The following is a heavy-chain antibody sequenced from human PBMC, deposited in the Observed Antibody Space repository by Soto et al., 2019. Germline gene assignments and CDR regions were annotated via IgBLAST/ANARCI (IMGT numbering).Heavy chain of an antibody. CDR2: IYSDGST. Sequence: EVQLVESGGDLVQPGGSLRLSCAVSGFTVSRTYMSWVRQAPGKGLEWVSLIYSDGSTYYADSVKDRFIISRDNSKNTLYLQMNSLRVEDTAVYFCARAGIAAASTRNENYWGQGTLVSVSS. CDR1: GFTVSRTY. D-gene: IGHD6-25*01. V-gene: IGHV3-66*01. CDR3: ARAGIAAASTRNENY. J-gene: IGHJ4*02.